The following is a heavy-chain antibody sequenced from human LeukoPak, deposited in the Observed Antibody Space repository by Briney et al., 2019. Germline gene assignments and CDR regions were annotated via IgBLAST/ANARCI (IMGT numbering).Heavy chain of an antibody. CDR3: VRRGYYDSGTYYKWFDP. Sequence: GESLKISCKGSGYTFTNYWIGWVRQMPGKGLKWMAIIYPGDSDTRYSPSFQGQVTISVDKSINTAYLQWSSLKASDTAMYFCVRRGYYDSGTYYKWFDPWGQGTLVTVSS. V-gene: IGHV5-51*01. CDR2: IYPGDSDT. D-gene: IGHD3-10*01. CDR1: GYTFTNYW. J-gene: IGHJ5*02.